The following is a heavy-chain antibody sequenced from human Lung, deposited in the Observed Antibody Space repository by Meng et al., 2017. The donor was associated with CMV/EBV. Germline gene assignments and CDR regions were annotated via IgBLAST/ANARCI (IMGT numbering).Heavy chain of an antibody. CDR3: ARGLGDYCSTTSCSYGVDV. D-gene: IGHD2-2*01. Sequence: ASVXVSXKASGYILSGYYIHWVRQAPGQGLEWMGWINPNSGGTNYAQKFQGRVTMTRDTSISTAYMDLSRLKSDDTAVYYCARGLGDYCSTTSCSYGVDVWXQGTXVTVSS. CDR2: INPNSGGT. J-gene: IGHJ6*02. V-gene: IGHV1-2*02. CDR1: GYILSGYY.